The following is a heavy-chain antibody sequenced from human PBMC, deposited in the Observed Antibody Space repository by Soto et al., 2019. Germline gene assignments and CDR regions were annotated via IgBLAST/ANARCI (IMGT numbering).Heavy chain of an antibody. CDR3: ARTSAGGKYYYGMDV. CDR1: GYSFTRYW. CDR2: IYPGDSDT. D-gene: IGHD6-13*01. J-gene: IGHJ6*02. V-gene: IGHV5-51*01. Sequence: GESLKISCKGSGYSFTRYWIGWVRQMPGKGLEWMGIIYPGDSDTRYSPSFQGQVTISADKSISTAYLQWSSLKASDTAMYYCARTSAGGKYYYGMDVWGQGTMVTVS.